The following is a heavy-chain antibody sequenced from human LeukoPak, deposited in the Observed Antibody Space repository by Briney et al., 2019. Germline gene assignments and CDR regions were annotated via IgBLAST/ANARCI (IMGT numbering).Heavy chain of an antibody. CDR3: ARGPAANSGNYYAGDY. D-gene: IGHD1-26*01. J-gene: IGHJ4*02. CDR1: GFTFSSYG. CDR2: ISGSGGST. V-gene: IGHV3-23*01. Sequence: GGSLRLSCAASGFTFSSYGMSWVRQAPGKGLEWVSAISGSGGSTYYADSVKGRFTISRDNAKNSLYLQMNSLRAEDTAVYYCARGPAANSGNYYAGDYWGQGTLVTVSS.